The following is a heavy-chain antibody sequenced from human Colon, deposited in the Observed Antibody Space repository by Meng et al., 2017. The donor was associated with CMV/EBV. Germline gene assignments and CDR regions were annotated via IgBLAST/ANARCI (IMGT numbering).Heavy chain of an antibody. J-gene: IGHJ4*02. CDR2: IKQDGSEK. CDR1: GFTFSSYW. CDR3: ARDRNFWSGPYGDY. Sequence: GESLKISCAASGFTFSSYWMSWVRQAPGKGLEWVANIKQDGSEKYYVDSVKGRFTISRDNAKNSLYLQMNSLRAEDTAVYYCARDRNFWSGPYGDYWGQGTLVTVSS. D-gene: IGHD3-3*01. V-gene: IGHV3-7*01.